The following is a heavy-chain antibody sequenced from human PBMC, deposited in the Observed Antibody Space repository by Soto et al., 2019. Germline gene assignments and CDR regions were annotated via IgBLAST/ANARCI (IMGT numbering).Heavy chain of an antibody. J-gene: IGHJ6*02. D-gene: IGHD1-1*01. Sequence: QVLLVESGGGLVKAGGSLRLCCAASGFIFSDYYMSWVRQTPGKRLECVSYISTRSTYTNYADSEKGRFTISRDNTKNSLYLQMDSLRVEDTAVYYCARDLAWKRGKVGRYYYGMDVWGQGTTVTVSS. V-gene: IGHV3-11*06. CDR3: ARDLAWKRGKVGRYYYGMDV. CDR1: GFIFSDYY. CDR2: ISTRSTYT.